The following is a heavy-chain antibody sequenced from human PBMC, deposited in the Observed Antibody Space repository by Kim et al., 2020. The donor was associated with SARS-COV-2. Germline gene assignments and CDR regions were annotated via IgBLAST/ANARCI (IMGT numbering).Heavy chain of an antibody. V-gene: IGHV4-59*01. CDR1: GDSISSYY. CDR3: ARGNGYGPFDN. D-gene: IGHD2-8*01. CDR2: MYNSGRT. J-gene: IGHJ4*02. Sequence: SETLSLTCSVSGDSISSYYWNWIRQPPGKGLEWIGYMYNSGRTTSNPSLKSRVTISVDTSKNQFSLKLSSVTAADTAGYYCARGNGYGPFDNWGQGTLVSVSS.